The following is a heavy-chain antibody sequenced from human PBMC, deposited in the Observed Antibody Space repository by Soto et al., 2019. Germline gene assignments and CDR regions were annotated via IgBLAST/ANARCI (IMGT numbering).Heavy chain of an antibody. V-gene: IGHV1-18*01. D-gene: IGHD2-15*01. CDR1: GYTFRNYG. CDR3: ATDEYSQTLDY. CDR2: ISPFNGNI. Sequence: ASVKVSCKASGYTFRNYGISWVRQAPGQGLEWMGWISPFNGNIKYGQKFQGRVTMTTDTSTSIAHTELTRLRSDDTAVSYYATDEYSQTLDYWGQGTVVTVSS. J-gene: IGHJ4*02.